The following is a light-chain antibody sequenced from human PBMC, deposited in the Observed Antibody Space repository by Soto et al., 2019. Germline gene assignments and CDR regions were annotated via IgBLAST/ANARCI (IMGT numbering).Light chain of an antibody. Sequence: EIVVTQSPGTLSLSPGERATLSCRASQSVSSSYLAWYQQKPCQAPRLLIYGASSRATGITDRFSGSGSGTDFTLTISRLEPEDFAVYYCQQYGSSPRTFGQGTKVEIK. CDR2: GAS. CDR3: QQYGSSPRT. CDR1: QSVSSSY. J-gene: IGKJ1*01. V-gene: IGKV3-20*01.